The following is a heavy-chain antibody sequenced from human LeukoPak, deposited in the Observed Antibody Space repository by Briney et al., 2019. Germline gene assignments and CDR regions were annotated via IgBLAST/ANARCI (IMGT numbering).Heavy chain of an antibody. CDR1: GDSVSSNSAA. CDR3: ARVGDTITFGGIILEGYFDY. Sequence: SQTLSLTCAISGDSVSSNSAAWNWIRQSPSRGLEWLGRTHYRSKWYNDYAVSVKSRISINPDTSKNQFSLQLNSVTPEDTAVYYCARVGDTITFGGIILEGYFDYWGQGTLVTVSS. CDR2: THYRSKWYN. V-gene: IGHV6-1*01. D-gene: IGHD3-16*01. J-gene: IGHJ4*02.